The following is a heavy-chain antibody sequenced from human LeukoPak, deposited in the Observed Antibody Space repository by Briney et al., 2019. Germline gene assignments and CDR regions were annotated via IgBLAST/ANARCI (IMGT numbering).Heavy chain of an antibody. CDR2: INHSGST. D-gene: IGHD6-13*01. V-gene: IGHV4-34*01. CDR1: GGSFSGYY. J-gene: IGHJ4*02. Sequence: KTSETLSLTCAVYGGSFSGYYWSWIRQPPGKGLEWIGEINHSGSTNYNPSLKSRVTISVDTSKNQFSPKLSSVTAADTAVYYCARGLYSSSWYLSHFDYWGQGTLVTVSS. CDR3: ARGLYSSSWYLSHFDY.